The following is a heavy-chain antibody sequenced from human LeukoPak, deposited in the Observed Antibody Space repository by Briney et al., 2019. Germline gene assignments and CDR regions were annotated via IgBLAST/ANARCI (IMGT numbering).Heavy chain of an antibody. D-gene: IGHD1-26*01. CDR3: ARDLTSGSYSGY. CDR2: ISAYNGNT. Sequence: ASVKVSCKASGYTFTSYGISWVRQAPGQGLESMGWISAYNGNTNYAQKLQGRVTMTTDTSTSTAHMELRSLRSDDTAVYYCARDLTSGSYSGYWGQGTLVTVSS. V-gene: IGHV1-18*01. CDR1: GYTFTSYG. J-gene: IGHJ4*02.